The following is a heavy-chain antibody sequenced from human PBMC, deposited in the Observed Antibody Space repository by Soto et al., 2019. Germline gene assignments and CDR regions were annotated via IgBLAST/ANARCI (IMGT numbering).Heavy chain of an antibody. V-gene: IGHV4-39*01. Sequence: QLQLQESGPGLVKPSETLSLTCTVSGGSISSSSYYWGWIRQPPGKGLEWIGGIYYSGSTYYNPSLKSRVTISVDTSKNQFSLKLSSVPAADTAVYYCASMITFGGVIVPNYFDYWGQGTLVTVSS. CDR3: ASMITFGGVIVPNYFDY. CDR2: IYYSGST. J-gene: IGHJ4*02. CDR1: GGSISSSSYY. D-gene: IGHD3-16*02.